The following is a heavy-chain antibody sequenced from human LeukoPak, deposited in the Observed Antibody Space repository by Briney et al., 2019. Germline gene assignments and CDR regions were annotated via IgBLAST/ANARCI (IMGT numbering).Heavy chain of an antibody. D-gene: IGHD6-6*01. CDR2: IYYSGST. CDR1: GGSISRNNYY. J-gene: IGHJ4*02. Sequence: SETLSLTCTVSGGSISRNNYYWDWIRQPPGKGLEYIGSIYYSGSTYYTPSLKSRVTISVDTSKNQFSLKLSSVTATDTAVYYCARHRGSSSNFDYWSQGTLVTVSS. V-gene: IGHV4-39*01. CDR3: ARHRGSSSNFDY.